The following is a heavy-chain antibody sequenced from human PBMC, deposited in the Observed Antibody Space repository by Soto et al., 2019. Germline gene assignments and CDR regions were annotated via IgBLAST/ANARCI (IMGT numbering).Heavy chain of an antibody. D-gene: IGHD2-15*01. V-gene: IGHV3-30-3*01. Sequence: VQLVESGGGLVKPGGSLRLSCAASGFTFSSYAMHWVRQAPGKGLEWVAVISYDGSNKYYADSVKGRFTISRDNSKNTLYLQMNSLRAEDTAVYYCARGRSGPFDYWGQGTLVTVSS. CDR3: ARGRSGPFDY. CDR2: ISYDGSNK. J-gene: IGHJ4*02. CDR1: GFTFSSYA.